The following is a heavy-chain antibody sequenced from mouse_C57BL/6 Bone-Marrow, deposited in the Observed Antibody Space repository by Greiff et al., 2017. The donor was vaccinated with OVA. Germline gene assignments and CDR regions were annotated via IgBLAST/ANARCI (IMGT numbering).Heavy chain of an antibody. D-gene: IGHD1-1*01. V-gene: IGHV1-81*01. CDR3: ARRRTFITTVGALFDY. J-gene: IGHJ2*01. Sequence: QVQLKESGAELARPGASVKLSCKASGYTFTSYGISWVKQRTGQGLEWIGEIYPRSGNTYYNEKFKGKATLTADKSSSTAYMELRSLTSEDSAVYFCARRRTFITTVGALFDYWGQGTTLTVSS. CDR2: IYPRSGNT. CDR1: GYTFTSYG.